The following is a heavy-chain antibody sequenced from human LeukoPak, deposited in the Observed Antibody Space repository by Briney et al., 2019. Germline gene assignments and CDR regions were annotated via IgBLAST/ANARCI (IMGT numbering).Heavy chain of an antibody. D-gene: IGHD6-6*01. CDR1: GFTFSSYA. CDR2: ISGSGGST. J-gene: IGHJ5*02. Sequence: GGSLRLSCAASGFTFSSYAMSWVRQAPGKGLEWVSAISGSGGSTYYADSVKGRFTISRDNAKNSLYLQMNSLRAEDTAVYYCARDPYSSSSGGTWGQGTLVTVSS. CDR3: ARDPYSSSSGGT. V-gene: IGHV3-23*01.